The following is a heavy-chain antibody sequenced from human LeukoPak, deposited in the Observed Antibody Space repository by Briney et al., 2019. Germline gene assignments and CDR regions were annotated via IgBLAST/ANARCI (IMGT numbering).Heavy chain of an antibody. CDR1: GGSISSGDYY. CDR2: IYYSGST. Sequence: PSETLSLTCTVSGGSISSGDYYWSWIRQPPGKGLEWIGYIYYSGSTYYNPSLKSRVTISVDTSKNQFSLKLSSVTAADTAVYYCARGVVPAARPFDYWGQGTLVTVSS. CDR3: ARGVVPAARPFDY. V-gene: IGHV4-30-4*01. D-gene: IGHD2-2*02. J-gene: IGHJ4*02.